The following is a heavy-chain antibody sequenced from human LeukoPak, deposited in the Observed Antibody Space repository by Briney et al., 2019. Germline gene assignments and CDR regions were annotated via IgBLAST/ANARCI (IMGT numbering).Heavy chain of an antibody. V-gene: IGHV4-59*01. D-gene: IGHD5-12*01. Sequence: PSETLSLTCTVSGGSISSYYWSWIRQPPGKGLEWIGYIYYSGSTDYNPSLKSRVTISVDTSKNQFSLKLSSVTAADTAVYYCARLGGYSGYDLDYWGQGTLVTVSS. CDR2: IYYSGST. J-gene: IGHJ4*02. CDR1: GGSISSYY. CDR3: ARLGGYSGYDLDY.